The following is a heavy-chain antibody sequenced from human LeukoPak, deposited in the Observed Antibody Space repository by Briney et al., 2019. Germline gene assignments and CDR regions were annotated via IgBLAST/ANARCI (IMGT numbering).Heavy chain of an antibody. CDR1: GFTFSSYS. Sequence: GGSLRLSCAASGFTFSSYSMNWVRQAPGKGLEWVSSISSSSSYIYYADSVKGRFTISRDNAKNSLYLQMNSLRAEDTAVYYCARVGRVSSGWYYYSMDVWGQGTTVTVSS. CDR3: ARVGRVSSGWYYYSMDV. D-gene: IGHD6-19*01. V-gene: IGHV3-21*01. J-gene: IGHJ6*02. CDR2: ISSSSSYI.